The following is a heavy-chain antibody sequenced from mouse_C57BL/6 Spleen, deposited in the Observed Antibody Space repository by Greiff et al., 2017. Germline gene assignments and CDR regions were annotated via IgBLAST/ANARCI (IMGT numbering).Heavy chain of an antibody. CDR2: ISSGSSTI. D-gene: IGHD2-3*01. J-gene: IGHJ1*03. Sequence: EVKLMESGGGLVKPGGSLKLSCAASGFTFSDYGMHWVRQAPEKGLEWVAYISSGSSTIYYADTVKGRFTISRDNAKNTLFLQMTSLRSEDTAMYYCARDGYHCRYFDVWGTGTTVTVSS. CDR1: GFTFSDYG. V-gene: IGHV5-17*01. CDR3: ARDGYHCRYFDV.